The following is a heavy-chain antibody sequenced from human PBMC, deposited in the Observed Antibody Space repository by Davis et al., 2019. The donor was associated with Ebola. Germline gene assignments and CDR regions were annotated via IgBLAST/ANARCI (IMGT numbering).Heavy chain of an antibody. CDR1: GFTSDDYA. CDR2: ISWNSGSI. CDR3: AKGPRSSSSPYYYYYGMDV. Sequence: GGSLRPSCAASGFTSDDYAMHWVRHAPGKGLEWVPGISWNSGSIGYADSVKGRFTISRDNAKNSLYLQMNSLRAEETALYYCAKGPRSSSSPYYYYYGMDVWGKGTTVTVSS. D-gene: IGHD6-6*01. V-gene: IGHV3-9*02. J-gene: IGHJ6*04.